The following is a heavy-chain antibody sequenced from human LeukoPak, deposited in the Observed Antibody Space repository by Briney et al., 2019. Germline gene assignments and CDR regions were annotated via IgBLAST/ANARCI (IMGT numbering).Heavy chain of an antibody. D-gene: IGHD3-10*01. CDR2: ISSSSSYI. V-gene: IGHV3-21*01. J-gene: IGHJ4*02. Sequence: GGSLRLSCAASGFTFSSMNWVRQAPGKGLEWVSSISSSSSYIYYADSVKGRFTISRDNAKNSLYLQMNSLRAEDTAVYYCASTLWFGETSGHYWGQGTLVTVSS. CDR3: ASTLWFGETSGHY. CDR1: GFTFSS.